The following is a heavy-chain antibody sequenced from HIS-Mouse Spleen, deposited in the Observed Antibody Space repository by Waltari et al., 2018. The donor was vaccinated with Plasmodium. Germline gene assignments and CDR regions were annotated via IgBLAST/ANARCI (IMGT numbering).Heavy chain of an antibody. J-gene: IGHJ4*02. CDR3: ARGPGYSSGWYYFDY. CDR1: GGSFSGYY. CDR2: INHSGRP. V-gene: IGHV4-34*01. Sequence: QVQLQQWGAGLLKPSETLSLTCAVYGGSFSGYYWSWIRQPPGKGLEWIGEINHSGRPNYNPALKSRVTRAVDTSKNQFSLKLSAVTAADTAVYYCARGPGYSSGWYYFDYWGQGTLVTVSS. D-gene: IGHD6-19*01.